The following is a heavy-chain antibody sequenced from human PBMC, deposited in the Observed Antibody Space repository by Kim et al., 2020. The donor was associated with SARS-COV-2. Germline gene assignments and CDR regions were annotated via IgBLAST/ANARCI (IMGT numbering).Heavy chain of an antibody. Sequence: GGSLRLSCAASGFTFDDYTMHWVRQAPGKGLEWVSLISWDGGSTYYADSVKGRFTISRDNSKNSLYLQMNSLRTEDTALYYCAKDASYSSGWYHWFDPWGQGTLVTVSS. J-gene: IGHJ5*02. D-gene: IGHD6-19*01. CDR3: AKDASYSSGWYHWFDP. CDR1: GFTFDDYT. V-gene: IGHV3-43*01. CDR2: ISWDGGST.